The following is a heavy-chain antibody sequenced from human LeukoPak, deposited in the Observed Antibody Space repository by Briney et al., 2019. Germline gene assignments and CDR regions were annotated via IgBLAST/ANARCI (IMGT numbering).Heavy chain of an antibody. CDR3: ASGLTYYGSGSYPY. J-gene: IGHJ4*02. D-gene: IGHD3-10*01. Sequence: GASVKVSCKASGYTFTGYYMHWVRQAPGQGLEWMGRINPNSGGTNYAQKFQGRVTMTRDTSISTAYMELSRLRSDDTAVYYCASGLTYYGSGSYPYWGQGTLVTVSS. CDR2: INPNSGGT. V-gene: IGHV1-2*06. CDR1: GYTFTGYY.